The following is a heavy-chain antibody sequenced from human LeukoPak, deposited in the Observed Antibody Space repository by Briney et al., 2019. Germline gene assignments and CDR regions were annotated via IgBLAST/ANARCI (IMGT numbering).Heavy chain of an antibody. CDR1: GGSISSYY. D-gene: IGHD3-9*01. Sequence: SETLSLTCTVPGGSISSYYWSWIRQPPGKGLEWIGYIYYSGSTNYNPSLKSRVTISVDTSKNQFSLKLSSVTAADTAVYYCASLDILTGYPDYWGQGTLVTVSS. J-gene: IGHJ4*02. CDR2: IYYSGST. CDR3: ASLDILTGYPDY. V-gene: IGHV4-59*01.